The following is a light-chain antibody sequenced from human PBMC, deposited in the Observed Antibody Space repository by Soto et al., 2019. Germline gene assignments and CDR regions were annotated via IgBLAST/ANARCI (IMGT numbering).Light chain of an antibody. Sequence: EIVLTQSPGTLSLSPGERAPLSCRASQSVNNNYLAWHQQEPGQAPRLLILGASSRATGIPDRFSGSGSGTDFTLTISRVEPEDFAVYYCQQYGSSLITFGQGTRLEIK. CDR1: QSVNNNY. CDR2: GAS. J-gene: IGKJ5*01. V-gene: IGKV3-20*01. CDR3: QQYGSSLIT.